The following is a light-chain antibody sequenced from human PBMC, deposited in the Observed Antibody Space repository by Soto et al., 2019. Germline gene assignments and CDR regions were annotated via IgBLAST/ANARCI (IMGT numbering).Light chain of an antibody. Sequence: SALTQPASVSGSPGQSITISCTGTSGDVGSYKLVSWYQQHPGKAPKVMIYEGSKRPSGVSNRFSGSKSGNTASLTISGLQAEDEADYYCCSFAGSNSYVFGTGTKVTV. CDR3: CSFAGSNSYV. V-gene: IGLV2-23*01. J-gene: IGLJ1*01. CDR2: EGS. CDR1: SGDVGSYKL.